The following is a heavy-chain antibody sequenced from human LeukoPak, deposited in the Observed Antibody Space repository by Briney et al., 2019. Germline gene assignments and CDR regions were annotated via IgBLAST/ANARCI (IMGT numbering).Heavy chain of an antibody. CDR1: GGPFSGYY. Sequence: SETLSLTCAVYGGPFSGYYWSWIRQPPGKGLEWIGEINHSGSTNYSPSLKSRVTISVDTSKNQFSLKLSSVTAADTAVYYCARSGYSSSWYRVDYWGQGTLVTVSS. CDR2: INHSGST. D-gene: IGHD6-13*01. CDR3: ARSGYSSSWYRVDY. V-gene: IGHV4-34*01. J-gene: IGHJ4*02.